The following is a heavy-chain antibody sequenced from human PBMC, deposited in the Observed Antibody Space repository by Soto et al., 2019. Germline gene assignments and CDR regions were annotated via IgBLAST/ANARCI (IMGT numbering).Heavy chain of an antibody. CDR2: IYDTGST. Sequence: QVQLQESGPGLVKPSETLSLTCSVSGGSISSYYWSWIRQAPGKGLEWIGYIYDTGSTYYNPSLKSRITLSEDTSKNQDSLKMKSVTAADTAVYYCARVSQITGTLDYFDYWGQGTLVTVS. J-gene: IGHJ4*02. V-gene: IGHV4-59*01. CDR1: GGSISSYY. D-gene: IGHD1-7*01. CDR3: ARVSQITGTLDYFDY.